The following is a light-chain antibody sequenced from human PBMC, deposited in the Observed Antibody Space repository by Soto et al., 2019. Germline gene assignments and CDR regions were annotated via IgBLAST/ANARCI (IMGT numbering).Light chain of an antibody. Sequence: VMTQTPLSSPVTLGQPASLSCSASQSVNTALAWYQQKPGRAPRLLIYDAFKRATGIPTRFSGRGSGTEFTLTISSLEPEDFAVYYCQQRSNWPQTFGLGTKVDSK. CDR2: DAF. J-gene: IGKJ2*01. CDR3: QQRSNWPQT. CDR1: QSVNTA. V-gene: IGKV3-11*01.